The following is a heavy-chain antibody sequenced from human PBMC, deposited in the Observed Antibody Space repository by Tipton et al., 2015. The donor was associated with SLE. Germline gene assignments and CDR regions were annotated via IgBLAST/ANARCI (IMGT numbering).Heavy chain of an antibody. CDR1: KFTFSTYG. CDR3: ARGSEYNLY. CDR2: IGTSGDYK. Sequence: SLRLSCAASKFTFSTYGMNWVRQAPGKGLEWVSSIGTSGDYKYYVDSVKGRFTVSRDNAENSLYLQMNSLRAEDTAVYYCARGSEYNLYWGQGTLVTVSS. D-gene: IGHD1-1*01. V-gene: IGHV3-21*01. J-gene: IGHJ4*02.